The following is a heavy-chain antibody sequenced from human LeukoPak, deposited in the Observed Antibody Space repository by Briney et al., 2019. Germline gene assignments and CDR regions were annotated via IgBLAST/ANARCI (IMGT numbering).Heavy chain of an antibody. J-gene: IGHJ4*02. CDR1: GFTLSPYG. CDR2: IWYDGSNK. CDR3: AGNYGPYYFDY. Sequence: GGSLRLSCAASGFTLSPYGMNWVRQAPGKGLEWVAVIWYDGSNKYYADSVKGRFTISRDNSKNTLYLQMNSLRAEDTAVYYCAGNYGPYYFDYWGQGTLVTVSS. D-gene: IGHD3-10*01. V-gene: IGHV3-33*08.